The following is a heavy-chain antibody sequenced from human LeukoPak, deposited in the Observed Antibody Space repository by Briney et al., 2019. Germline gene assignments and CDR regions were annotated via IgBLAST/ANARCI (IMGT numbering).Heavy chain of an antibody. D-gene: IGHD3-22*01. Sequence: PGESLRLSCAASGFTFSDDYMSWSRQAPGKGLEWVSYISSSGSTIYYADSVKGRFTISRDNAKNSLYLQMNSLRAEDTAVYYCARSRTYYYDSSGYLGYWGQGTLVTVSS. CDR3: ARSRTYYYDSSGYLGY. J-gene: IGHJ4*02. V-gene: IGHV3-11*01. CDR2: ISSSGSTI. CDR1: GFTFSDDY.